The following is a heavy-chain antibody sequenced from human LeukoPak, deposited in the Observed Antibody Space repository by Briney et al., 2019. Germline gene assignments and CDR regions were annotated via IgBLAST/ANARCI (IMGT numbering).Heavy chain of an antibody. Sequence: SETLSLTCTVSGGSISGYYWNWIRQPPGKGLEWIGYIYYSGSTYYNPSLKSRVTISVDTSKNQFSLKLSSVTAADTAVYYCARHQRTTVRRTRGWFDPWGQGTLVTVSS. V-gene: IGHV4-59*04. CDR2: IYYSGST. D-gene: IGHD4-11*01. CDR1: GGSISGYY. J-gene: IGHJ5*02. CDR3: ARHQRTTVRRTRGWFDP.